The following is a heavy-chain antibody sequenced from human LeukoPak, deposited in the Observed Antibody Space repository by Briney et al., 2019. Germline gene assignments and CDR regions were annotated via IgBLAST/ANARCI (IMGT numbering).Heavy chain of an antibody. CDR3: ARVSAAAGTSWFDR. CDR2: INHSGST. D-gene: IGHD6-13*01. Sequence: SETLSLTCAVYGGSFSGDYWSWIRQPPGKGLEWIGEINHSGSTNYNPSLKSRVTISVDTSKNQFSLKLSSVTAADTAVYYCARVSAAAGTSWFDRWGQGTLVTVSS. V-gene: IGHV4-34*01. J-gene: IGHJ5*02. CDR1: GGSFSGDY.